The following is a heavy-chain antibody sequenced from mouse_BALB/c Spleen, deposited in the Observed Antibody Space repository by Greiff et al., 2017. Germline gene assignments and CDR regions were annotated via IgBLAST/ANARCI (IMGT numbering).Heavy chain of an antibody. CDR2: LSYSGST. CDR1: GYSITSDYA. D-gene: IGHD1-1*01. J-gene: IGHJ4*01. Sequence: EVKLMESGPGLVKPSQSLSLTCTVTGYSITSDYAWNWIRQFPGNKLEWMGYLSYSGSTSYNPSLKSRISITRDTSKNQFFLQLNSVTTEDTATYYCALHYYGSRMDYWGQGTSVTVSS. V-gene: IGHV3-2*02. CDR3: ALHYYGSRMDY.